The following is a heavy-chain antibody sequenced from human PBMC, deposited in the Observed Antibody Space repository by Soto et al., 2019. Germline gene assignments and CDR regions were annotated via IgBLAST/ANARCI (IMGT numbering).Heavy chain of an antibody. D-gene: IGHD5-18*01. Sequence: SETLSLTCAVYGGSFSGYYWSWIRQPPGKGLEWIGEINHSGSTNYNPSLKSRVTISVDTSKNQFSLKLSSVTAADTAVYYCARGFRIQLWLNWFDPWGQGTLVTAPQ. V-gene: IGHV4-34*01. CDR1: GGSFSGYY. CDR3: ARGFRIQLWLNWFDP. J-gene: IGHJ5*02. CDR2: INHSGST.